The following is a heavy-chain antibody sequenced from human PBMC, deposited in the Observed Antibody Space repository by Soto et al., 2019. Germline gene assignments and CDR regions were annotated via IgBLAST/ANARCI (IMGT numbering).Heavy chain of an antibody. Sequence: TVSGGSISSGGYYWSWIRQHPGKGLEWIGYIYYSGSTYYNPSLKSRVTISVDTSKNQFSLKLSSVTAADTAVYYCASNQYQLLNGYYYYYGMDVWGQGTTVTVSS. D-gene: IGHD2-2*01. CDR2: IYYSGST. CDR1: GGSISSGGYY. V-gene: IGHV4-31*03. CDR3: ASNQYQLLNGYYYYYGMDV. J-gene: IGHJ6*02.